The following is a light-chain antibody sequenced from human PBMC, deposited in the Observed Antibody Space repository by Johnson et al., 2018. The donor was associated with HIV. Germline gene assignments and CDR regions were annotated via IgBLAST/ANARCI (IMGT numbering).Light chain of an antibody. J-gene: IGLJ1*01. CDR3: GTWDSSLSGYV. CDR1: RSNIGDNF. Sequence: QAVFTQPPSVSAAPGQKVTISCSGTRSNIGDNFVSWYQHLPGTAPKLLVYDNSKRPSGIPDRFSATTSGTSATLGITGLQTGDEADYYCGTWDSSLSGYVFGTGTKVTVL. CDR2: DNS. V-gene: IGLV1-51*01.